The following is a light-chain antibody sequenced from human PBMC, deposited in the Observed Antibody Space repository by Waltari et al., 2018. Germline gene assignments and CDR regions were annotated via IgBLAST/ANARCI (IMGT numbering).Light chain of an antibody. CDR1: QTVYNY. CDR2: DAT. V-gene: IGKV3-11*01. Sequence: DIVMTQSPTTLSLSPGVSVTLSCRASQTVYNYLAWYQQKAGQAPRLLIYDATKRATGVPARFSGSGFGADFTLTISSLEPEDFVVYYCQQRKSWPFTFGGGSRVDIK. J-gene: IGKJ4*01. CDR3: QQRKSWPFT.